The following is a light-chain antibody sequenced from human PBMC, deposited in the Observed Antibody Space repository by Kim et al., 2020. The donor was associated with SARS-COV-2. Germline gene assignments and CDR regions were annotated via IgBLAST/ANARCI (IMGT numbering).Light chain of an antibody. J-gene: IGLJ2*01. CDR1: NIGSKS. CDR3: QVWDSSSDHPVV. V-gene: IGLV3-21*03. CDR2: DDS. Sequence: PGKTARSTCGGNNIGSKSVHWYQQKPGQAPVLVVYDDSDRPSGIPERFSGSNSGNTATLTISRVEAGDEADYYCQVWDSSSDHPVVFGGGTQLTVL.